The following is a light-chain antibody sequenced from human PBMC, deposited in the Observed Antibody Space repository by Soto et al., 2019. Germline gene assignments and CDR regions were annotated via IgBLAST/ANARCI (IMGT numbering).Light chain of an antibody. CDR1: SSNIGAGYD. J-gene: IGLJ2*01. CDR3: QSYDSSLSGVV. CDR2: ANS. V-gene: IGLV1-40*01. Sequence: QSVLTQPPSVSGAPGQRVTISCTGSSSNIGAGYDVHWYQQFPGTAPKLLIYANSNRPSGVPDRFSGSKSGTSASLAITGLQAEDEADYYCQSYDSSLSGVVSGGGTQLTVL.